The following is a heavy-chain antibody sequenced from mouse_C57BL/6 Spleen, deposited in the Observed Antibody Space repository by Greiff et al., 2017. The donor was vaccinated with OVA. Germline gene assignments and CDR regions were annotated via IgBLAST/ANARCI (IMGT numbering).Heavy chain of an antibody. CDR1: GYTFTSYW. J-gene: IGHJ3*01. V-gene: IGHV1-69*01. CDR2: IDPSDSYT. CDR3: ARGGLTAQATWFAY. D-gene: IGHD3-2*02. Sequence: QVQLQQPGAELVMPGASVKLSCKASGYTFTSYWMHWVKQRPGQGLEWIGEIDPSDSYTNYNQKFKGKSTLTVDKSSSTAYMQLSSLTSEDSAVYYGARGGLTAQATWFAYWGQGTLVTVSA.